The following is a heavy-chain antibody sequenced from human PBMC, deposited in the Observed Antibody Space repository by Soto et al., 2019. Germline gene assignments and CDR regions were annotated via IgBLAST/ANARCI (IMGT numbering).Heavy chain of an antibody. CDR3: ARLSGTWRAFDI. Sequence: EVQLVESGGGLVQPGGSLRLSCAASGFTFSSYWMHWVRQAPGKGLVWVSRIYTDGSSTNYADSVQGRFTISRDNAKNTLYLQMNSLRAADTAVYYCARLSGTWRAFDIWGQGTMVTVSS. CDR2: IYTDGSST. D-gene: IGHD1-7*01. CDR1: GFTFSSYW. V-gene: IGHV3-74*01. J-gene: IGHJ3*02.